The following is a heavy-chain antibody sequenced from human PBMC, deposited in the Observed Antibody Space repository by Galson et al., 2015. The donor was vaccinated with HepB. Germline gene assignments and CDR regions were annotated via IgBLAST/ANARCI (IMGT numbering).Heavy chain of an antibody. CDR1: GFNFSDFP. D-gene: IGHD3-16*01. V-gene: IGHV3-30*04. CDR2: ISDKGMIK. J-gene: IGHJ4*02. Sequence: SLRLSCAASGFNFSDFPLHWVRQAPGKGLEWVAMISDKGMIKYYADSVRGRFTISRSNSQETLFLQMNTMRTEDTAVYYCAKGGTENSLDKWGQGTLVAVSS. CDR3: AKGGTENSLDK.